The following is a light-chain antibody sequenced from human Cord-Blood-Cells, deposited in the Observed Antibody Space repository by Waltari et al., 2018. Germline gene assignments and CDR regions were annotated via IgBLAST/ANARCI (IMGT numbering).Light chain of an antibody. Sequence: EIVLTQSPATLSLSPGERATLSCRASQSVSSYLAWYQQKPGQAPRLLSYEASNRSTGIPARFSGSGSGTDFTLTISSLEPEDFAVYYCQQRSNWPSITFGQGTRLEIK. V-gene: IGKV3-11*01. CDR2: EAS. CDR3: QQRSNWPSIT. J-gene: IGKJ5*01. CDR1: QSVSSY.